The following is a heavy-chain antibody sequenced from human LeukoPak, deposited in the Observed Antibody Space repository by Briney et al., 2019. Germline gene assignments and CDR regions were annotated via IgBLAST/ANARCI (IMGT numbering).Heavy chain of an antibody. V-gene: IGHV1-18*01. J-gene: IGHJ4*02. CDR2: ISAYNGNT. D-gene: IGHD3-22*01. CDR1: GYTFTSYG. CDR3: AREVPDSSGPSFDY. Sequence: ASVKVSCKSSGYTFTSYGIIWVRQAPGQGLEWMGWISAYNGNTNYAQKLQGRVTMTTDTSTSTAYMELRSLRSDDTAVYYCAREVPDSSGPSFDYWGQGTLVTVSS.